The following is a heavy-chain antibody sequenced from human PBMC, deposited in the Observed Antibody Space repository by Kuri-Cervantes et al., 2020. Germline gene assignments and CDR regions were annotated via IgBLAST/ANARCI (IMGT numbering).Heavy chain of an antibody. CDR3: ASGSDSFDY. Sequence: GGSLRLSCAASGFTFSSYAMHWVRQAPGKGLEWVAVISYDGSNKYYADSVKGRFTISRDNSKNTLYLQMNSLRAEDTAVYYCASGSDSFDYWGQGTLVTVSS. CDR1: GFTFSSYA. J-gene: IGHJ4*02. CDR2: ISYDGSNK. V-gene: IGHV3-30-3*01. D-gene: IGHD3-22*01.